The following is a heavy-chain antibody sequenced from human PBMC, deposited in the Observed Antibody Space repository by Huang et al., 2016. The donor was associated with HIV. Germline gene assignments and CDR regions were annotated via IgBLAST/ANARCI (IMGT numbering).Heavy chain of an antibody. D-gene: IGHD3-10*01. CDR3: VSHGSGSADY. Sequence: QVQLQESGPGLVKPSETLSLTCTVSGGSVSSGSYYWSWIRQPPGKGLEWIGYIYYSGSTNYNPSLKSRVTISIDTSKNQFSLKLSSVTAADTAVYYCVSHGSGSADYWGQGTLVTVSS. V-gene: IGHV4-61*01. CDR1: GGSVSSGSYY. J-gene: IGHJ4*02. CDR2: IYYSGST.